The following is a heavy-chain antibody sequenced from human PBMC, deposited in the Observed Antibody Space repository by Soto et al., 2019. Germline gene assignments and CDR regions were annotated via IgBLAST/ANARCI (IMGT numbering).Heavy chain of an antibody. CDR3: ARDSGSGYRQPPGY. J-gene: IGHJ1*01. CDR2: IISSSSTI. V-gene: IGHV3-48*01. Sequence: GGSRRLPCAASGFTLSSYSMNWVRQAPGKRLEWVSYIISSSSTIYYADSVNGRFTISRDNTKNSLYLQTKSLIAEDTAVYYCARDSGSGYRQPPGYWRQRTLVTVSS. D-gene: IGHD6-25*01. CDR1: GFTLSSYS.